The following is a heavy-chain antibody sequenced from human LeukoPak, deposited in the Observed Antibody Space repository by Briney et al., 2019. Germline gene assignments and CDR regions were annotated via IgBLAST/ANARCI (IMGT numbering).Heavy chain of an antibody. J-gene: IGHJ4*02. CDR1: GGSISSSSYY. CDR3: AREGLRFNLPNHIDY. Sequence: PSQTLSLTCTVSGGSISSSSYYWGWIRQPPGKGLEWIGSIYYSGSTYYNPSLKSRVTISVDTSKNQFSLKLSSVTAADTAVYYCAREGLRFNLPNHIDYWGQGTLVTVSS. V-gene: IGHV4-39*07. CDR2: IYYSGST. D-gene: IGHD3-3*01.